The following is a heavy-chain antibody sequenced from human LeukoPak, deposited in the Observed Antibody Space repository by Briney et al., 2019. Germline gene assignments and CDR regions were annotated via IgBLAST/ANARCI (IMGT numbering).Heavy chain of an antibody. CDR3: AREKKEAVATFDY. J-gene: IGHJ4*02. CDR1: GFTFSSYE. V-gene: IGHV3-48*03. D-gene: IGHD6-19*01. Sequence: PGGSLRLSCAASGFTFSSYEMNWVRQAPGKGLEWVSYISSSGSTRYYADSVKGRFTISRDNAKNSLYLQMNSLRAEDTAVYYCAREKKEAVATFDYWGQGTLVTVSS. CDR2: ISSSGSTR.